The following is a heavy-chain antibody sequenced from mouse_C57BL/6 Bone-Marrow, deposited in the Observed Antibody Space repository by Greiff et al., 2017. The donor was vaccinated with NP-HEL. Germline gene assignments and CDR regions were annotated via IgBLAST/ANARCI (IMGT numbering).Heavy chain of an antibody. Sequence: QVQLQQPGAELVKPGASVKLSCKASGYTFTSYWMHWVKQRPGQGLEWIGMIHPNSGSTNYNEKFKSKATLTVDKSSSTAYMQLSSLTSEDSAVYYCARNDGYSGNYAMDYGGQGTSVTVSS. CDR1: GYTFTSYW. CDR3: ARNDGYSGNYAMDY. J-gene: IGHJ4*01. V-gene: IGHV1-64*01. CDR2: IHPNSGST. D-gene: IGHD2-3*01.